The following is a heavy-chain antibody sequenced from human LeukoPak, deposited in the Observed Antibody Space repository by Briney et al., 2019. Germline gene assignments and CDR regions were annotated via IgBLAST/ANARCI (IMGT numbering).Heavy chain of an antibody. CDR2: IIPIFGTA. J-gene: IGHJ4*02. Sequence: SVKVSCKASGGTFSSYAISWVRQAPGQGLEWMGGIIPIFGTANYAQKFQGRVTITADESTSTAYMELSSLRSEDTAEYYCARSLTLDIVVVPAAFDYWGQGTLVTVSS. CDR1: GGTFSSYA. D-gene: IGHD2-2*01. CDR3: ARSLTLDIVVVPAAFDY. V-gene: IGHV1-69*13.